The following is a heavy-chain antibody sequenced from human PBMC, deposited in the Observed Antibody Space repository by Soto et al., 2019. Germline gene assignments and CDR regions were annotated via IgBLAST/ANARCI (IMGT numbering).Heavy chain of an antibody. J-gene: IGHJ4*02. V-gene: IGHV4-59*01. CDR1: GDSISNYY. CDR3: ARSRRYCSGGSCRHFDY. CDR2: VHSNGNT. D-gene: IGHD2-15*01. Sequence: SETLSLTCTVSGDSISNYYWAWIRQPPGKGLEWIGYVHSNGNTHHNPSLKSRVTISMDTSKNQFSLKLSSVTAADTAVYYCARSRRYCSGGSCRHFDYWGQGTLVTVSS.